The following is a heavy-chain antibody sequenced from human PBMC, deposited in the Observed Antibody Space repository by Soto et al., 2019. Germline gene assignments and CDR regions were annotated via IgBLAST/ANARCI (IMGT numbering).Heavy chain of an antibody. CDR3: ARRYCISTSCPPPRGWFDP. CDR1: GGSVSSGSYY. J-gene: IGHJ5*02. Sequence: QVQLQESGPGLVKPSETLSLTCTVSGGSVSSGSYYWSWIRQPPGKGLEWIGYIYYSGSTNYNPSRKSRVTISVDTPKNQFSLKLSSVTAADTAVYYCARRYCISTSCPPPRGWFDPWGQGTLVTVSS. V-gene: IGHV4-61*01. CDR2: IYYSGST. D-gene: IGHD2-2*01.